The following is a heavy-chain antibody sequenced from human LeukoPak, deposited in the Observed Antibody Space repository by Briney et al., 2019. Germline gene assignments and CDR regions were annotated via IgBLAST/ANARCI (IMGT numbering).Heavy chain of an antibody. CDR1: GDSISSTTYY. Sequence: SETLSLTCTVSGDSISSTTYYWGWIRQPPGKGLEWIGSIYYSGNTYYNPSLRSRVTISVDTSKNQFSLKLSSVTAADTAVYYCARLLGYCSSTSCLNWFDPWGQGTLVTVSS. CDR3: ARLLGYCSSTSCLNWFDP. V-gene: IGHV4-39*01. J-gene: IGHJ5*02. D-gene: IGHD2-2*01. CDR2: IYYSGNT.